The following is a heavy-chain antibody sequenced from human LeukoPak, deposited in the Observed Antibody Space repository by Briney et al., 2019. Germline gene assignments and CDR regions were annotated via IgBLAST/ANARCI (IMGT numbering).Heavy chain of an antibody. CDR1: GFTFSDYY. CDR3: ARDTAMVTGYYYYGMDV. CDR2: ISSSGSTI. Sequence: PGGSLRLSCAASGFTFSDYYMSWIRQAPGKGLEWVSYISSSGSTIYYADSVKGRFTISRDNAKNSLYLQMNSLRAEDTAMYYCARDTAMVTGYYYYGMDVWGQGTTVTVSS. J-gene: IGHJ6*02. V-gene: IGHV3-11*01. D-gene: IGHD5-18*01.